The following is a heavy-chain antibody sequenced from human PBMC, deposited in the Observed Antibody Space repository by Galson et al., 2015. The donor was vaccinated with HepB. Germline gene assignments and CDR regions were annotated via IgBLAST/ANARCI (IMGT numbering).Heavy chain of an antibody. CDR2: AHSSGRT. J-gene: IGHJ5*01. D-gene: IGHD3-3*01. CDR3: ARDTYCPDIYAEYYEDYFDS. CDR1: GGSIGSHF. Sequence: SETLSLTCTVSGGSIGSHFWSWIRQPPGKGLEWVGYAHSSGRTNSNPSLKSRVTLSIDTSKDQFSLKMRSVTTADTAVYYCARDTYCPDIYAEYYEDYFDSRGHGILVTVSS. V-gene: IGHV4-59*11.